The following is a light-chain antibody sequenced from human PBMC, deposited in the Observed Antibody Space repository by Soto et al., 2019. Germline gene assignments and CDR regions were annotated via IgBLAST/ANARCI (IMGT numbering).Light chain of an antibody. Sequence: QSALTQPPSASGSPGQSVTISCTGTSSDVGGYNYVSWYQQHPGKAPKLMIYEVSKRPSGVPDRFSGSKSCNTASLTVSGRQAEDEGDYYCSSYAGSNNLVFGGGTKLTVL. J-gene: IGLJ2*01. CDR2: EVS. V-gene: IGLV2-8*01. CDR1: SSDVGGYNY. CDR3: SSYAGSNNLV.